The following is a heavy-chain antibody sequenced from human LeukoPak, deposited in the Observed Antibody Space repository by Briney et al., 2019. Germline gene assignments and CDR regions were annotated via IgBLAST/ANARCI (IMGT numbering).Heavy chain of an antibody. CDR3: ARDYNDYVWGSYLSDY. J-gene: IGHJ4*02. CDR2: ISAYNGNT. Sequence: PGESLKISCKGSGYSFTSYWIGWVRQAPGQGLEWMGWISAYNGNTNYAQKLQGRVTMTTDTSTSTAYMELRSLRSDDTAVYYCARDYNDYVWGSYLSDYWGQGTLVAVSS. V-gene: IGHV1-18*04. CDR1: GYSFTSYW. D-gene: IGHD3-16*02.